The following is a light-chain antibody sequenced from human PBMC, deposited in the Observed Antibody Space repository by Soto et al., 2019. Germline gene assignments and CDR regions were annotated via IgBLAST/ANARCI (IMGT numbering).Light chain of an antibody. V-gene: IGKV3-11*01. Sequence: EIVLTQSPATLSLSPGERATLSCRASQSVSSYLAWYQQKPGQAPRLLLYDASNRATGIPARFSGSGSGTDFTLTISSLEPEDFAVYYCQQRSRTWTFGQGTKVEIK. CDR2: DAS. J-gene: IGKJ1*01. CDR3: QQRSRTWT. CDR1: QSVSSY.